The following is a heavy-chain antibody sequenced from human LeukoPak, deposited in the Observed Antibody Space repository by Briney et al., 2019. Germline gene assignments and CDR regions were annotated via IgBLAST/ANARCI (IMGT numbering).Heavy chain of an antibody. CDR3: ASDSSFDY. Sequence: GGSLRLSCAASGFTFSTYAIHWVRQAPGKGLEWVAVMSYDGNNKYYADSVKGRFTISRDNSKNTLYLQMNSLRAEDTAVYFCASDSSFDYWGQGTLVTVSS. J-gene: IGHJ4*02. CDR1: GFTFSTYA. CDR2: MSYDGNNK. D-gene: IGHD6-19*01. V-gene: IGHV3-30*04.